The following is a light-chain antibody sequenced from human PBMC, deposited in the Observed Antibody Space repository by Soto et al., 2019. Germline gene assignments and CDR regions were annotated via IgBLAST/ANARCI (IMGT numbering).Light chain of an antibody. J-gene: IGLJ1*01. V-gene: IGLV2-14*01. CDR3: NSYTNKNSYV. CDR1: SNDVGTYNY. CDR2: DVS. Sequence: QSALTQPASVSGSPGQSITISCTGTSNDVGTYNYVSWYQQHPGKAPQLMIYDVSDRPSGVSNRFSGSKSGNTASLTISGLQAADEADYFCNSYTNKNSYVFGTGTKVTVL.